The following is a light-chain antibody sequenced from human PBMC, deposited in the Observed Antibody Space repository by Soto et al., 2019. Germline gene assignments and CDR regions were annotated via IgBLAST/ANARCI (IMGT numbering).Light chain of an antibody. CDR2: GAS. V-gene: IGKV3-15*01. CDR1: QSVSSN. CDR3: QQYNNWPLYT. Sequence: EIVMTQSPATLSVPPGERATLSCRASQSVSSNLAWYQQKPGQAPRLLIYGASTRATGTPARFSGSGSGTEFTLTISSLQSEDFAVYYCQQYNNWPLYTFGQGTKLEIK. J-gene: IGKJ2*01.